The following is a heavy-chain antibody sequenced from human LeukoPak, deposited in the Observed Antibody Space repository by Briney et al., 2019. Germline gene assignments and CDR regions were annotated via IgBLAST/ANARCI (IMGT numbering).Heavy chain of an antibody. Sequence: GGSLRLSCAASGFTFTSYAMSWVRQAPGKGLEWVSAISSGDRTYYADSVKGRFTISRDNSKNTVNLEMNSLRAEDTAIYYCAKESPYSAPRNYYFDYWGQGTLVTVSS. CDR2: ISSGDRT. J-gene: IGHJ4*02. V-gene: IGHV3-23*01. D-gene: IGHD1-14*01. CDR1: GFTFTSYA. CDR3: AKESPYSAPRNYYFDY.